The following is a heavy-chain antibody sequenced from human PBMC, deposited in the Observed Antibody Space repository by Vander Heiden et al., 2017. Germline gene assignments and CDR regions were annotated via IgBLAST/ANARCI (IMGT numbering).Heavy chain of an antibody. D-gene: IGHD3-10*01. CDR1: GLTFDDYA. Sequence: EVQLVESGGGLVQPGRSLRLSWAAAGLTFDDYAMPWVRQAPGKGLEWVSGIIWNSGSIGYADSVKDRFTISRDNAKNSLYLQMNSLRAEDTALYYCAKALLWFGDLNGYFDYWSQGTLVTVSS. J-gene: IGHJ4*02. V-gene: IGHV3-9*01. CDR3: AKALLWFGDLNGYFDY. CDR2: IIWNSGSI.